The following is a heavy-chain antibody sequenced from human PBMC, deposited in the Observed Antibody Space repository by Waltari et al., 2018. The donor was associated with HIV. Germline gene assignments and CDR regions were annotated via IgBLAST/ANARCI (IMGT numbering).Heavy chain of an antibody. CDR3: ARGVYYDILTGPIMGYFDY. Sequence: QVQLVQSGAEVKKPGSSVKVSCKASGCTFNNYAFIWVRKAPGQGLEWMGGIIPIFNTRNYAQKFQGRVTITADESTSTAYMELSSLRSEDTAVYYCARGVYYDILTGPIMGYFDYWGQGTLVTVSS. CDR2: IIPIFNTR. J-gene: IGHJ4*02. D-gene: IGHD3-9*01. V-gene: IGHV1-69*01. CDR1: GCTFNNYA.